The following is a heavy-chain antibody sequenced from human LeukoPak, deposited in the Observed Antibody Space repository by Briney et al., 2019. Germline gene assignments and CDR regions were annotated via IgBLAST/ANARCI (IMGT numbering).Heavy chain of an antibody. J-gene: IGHJ4*02. V-gene: IGHV3-30*02. CDR1: GFTFSSHG. CDR2: VRSDGTTK. D-gene: IGHD3-22*01. Sequence: PGGSLRLSCAASGFTFSSHGMHWVRQAPGKGLEWVAFVRSDGTTKYYADSVKGRFTISRDNSKNTLYLQMNSLRAEDTAVYYCAREGYYDSSGGALDYWGQGTLVTVSS. CDR3: AREGYYDSSGGALDY.